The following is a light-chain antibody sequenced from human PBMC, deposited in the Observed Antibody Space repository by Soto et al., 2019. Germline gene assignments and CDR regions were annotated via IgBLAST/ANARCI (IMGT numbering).Light chain of an antibody. CDR3: QQYGSSPPLFT. Sequence: EIVLTQSPGTLSLSPGERAALYCRASQSVSSSYLAWYQQKPGQAPRLLIYGASSRATGIPDRFSGSGSGTDFTLTISRLEPEDFAVYYCQQYGSSPPLFTLGPGTKVDIK. CDR2: GAS. CDR1: QSVSSSY. J-gene: IGKJ3*01. V-gene: IGKV3-20*01.